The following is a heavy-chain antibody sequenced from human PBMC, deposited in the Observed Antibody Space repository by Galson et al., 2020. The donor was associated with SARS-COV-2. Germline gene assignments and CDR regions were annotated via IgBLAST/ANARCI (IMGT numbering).Heavy chain of an antibody. CDR3: VRVLRDSSGYNHDY. CDR1: GFSLPTSGMR. J-gene: IGHJ4*02. CDR2: IDWADEK. D-gene: IGHD3-22*01. Sequence: SGPTLVKPTQTLTLTCTFSGFSLPTSGMRVSWIRQPKGQALEWLARIDWADEKFYNTSLKTRLTISKDTSKNQVVLTMTNMDPVDTATYYCVRVLRDSSGYNHDYWGQGTLVTVSS. V-gene: IGHV2-70*04.